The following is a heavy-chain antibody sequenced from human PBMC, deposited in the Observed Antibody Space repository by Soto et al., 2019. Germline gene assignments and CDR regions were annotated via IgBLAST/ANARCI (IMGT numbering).Heavy chain of an antibody. D-gene: IGHD3-9*01. Sequence: QVQLVESGGGVVQPGRSLRLSCAASGFTFSSYAMHWVRQAPGKGLEWVAVISYDGSNKYYADSVKGRFTISRDNSKNTLYLQMNSLRAEDTAVYYCARGPPLRYFDWLLLAEYFQHWGQGTLVTVSS. CDR2: ISYDGSNK. CDR3: ARGPPLRYFDWLLLAEYFQH. CDR1: GFTFSSYA. V-gene: IGHV3-30-3*01. J-gene: IGHJ1*01.